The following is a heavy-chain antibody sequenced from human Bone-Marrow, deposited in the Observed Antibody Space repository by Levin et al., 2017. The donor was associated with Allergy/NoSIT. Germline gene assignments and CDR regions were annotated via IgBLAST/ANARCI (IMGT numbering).Heavy chain of an antibody. V-gene: IGHV5-51*01. D-gene: IGHD1-1*01. J-gene: IGHJ4*02. CDR1: GYSFARHW. CDR3: ARDAGIDYFDY. CDR2: VYPGDSDT. Sequence: GESLKISCKGAGYSFARHWIGWVRQKPGKGLEWMGTVYPGDSDTRYSPSFQGHVTISVDKSINTAYLHWSSLKASDTAMYYCARDAGIDYFDYWGQGTLVTVSS.